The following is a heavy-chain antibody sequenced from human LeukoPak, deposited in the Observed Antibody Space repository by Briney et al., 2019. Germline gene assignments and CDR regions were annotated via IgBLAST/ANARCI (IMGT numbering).Heavy chain of an antibody. J-gene: IGHJ4*02. D-gene: IGHD3-9*01. CDR2: ISSSGSTI. V-gene: IGHV3-11*01. Sequence: GGSLRLSCAASGFTFSDYYMSWIRQAPGKGLEWVSYISSSGSTIYYADSVKGRFTISRDNAKNSLYLQMNSLRAEDTAMYYCATHDFLTGYPYFDSWGLGALVTVSS. CDR1: GFTFSDYY. CDR3: ATHDFLTGYPYFDS.